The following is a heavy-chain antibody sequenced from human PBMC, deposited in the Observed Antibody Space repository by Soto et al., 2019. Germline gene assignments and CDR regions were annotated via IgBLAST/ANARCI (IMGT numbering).Heavy chain of an antibody. Sequence: SWKESGDGNDSSGSSWVYQDTRQGLEWMGLISTYDGKTTYAEKIQGRITLTRGTSTSTAYMELKDLRSDDTAVYFCARVFSSRYYPPHYFDYWGQGTPVTVSS. D-gene: IGHD6-13*01. CDR2: ISTYDGKT. J-gene: IGHJ4*02. CDR1: GDGNDSSG. V-gene: IGHV1-18*01. CDR3: ARVFSSRYYPPHYFDY.